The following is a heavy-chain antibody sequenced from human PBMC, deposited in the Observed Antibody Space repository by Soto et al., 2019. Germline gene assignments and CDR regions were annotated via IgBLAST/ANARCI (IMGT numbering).Heavy chain of an antibody. J-gene: IGHJ3*02. D-gene: IGHD3-10*01. CDR3: ARAYKPRGHGSGSYPSGAFDI. V-gene: IGHV4-31*03. CDR2: IYYSGST. CDR1: GGSISSGGYY. Sequence: QVQLQESGPGLVKPSQTLSLTCTVSGGSISSGGYYWSWIRQHPGKGLEWIGYIYYSGSTYYNPSLKSRVTISVDTSKNQFSLKLSSVTAADTAVYYCARAYKPRGHGSGSYPSGAFDIWGQGTMVTVSS.